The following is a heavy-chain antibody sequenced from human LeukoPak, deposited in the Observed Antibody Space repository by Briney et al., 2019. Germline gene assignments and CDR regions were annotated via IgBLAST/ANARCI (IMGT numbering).Heavy chain of an antibody. V-gene: IGHV3-15*01. CDR1: GFTFSNAW. CDR2: IKTKTDGGTT. CDR3: TTDAGIAAAGTSY. J-gene: IGHJ4*02. D-gene: IGHD6-13*01. Sequence: PGGSLRLSCAASGFTFSNAWMSWVRQAPGKGLEWVGRIKTKTDGGTTDYAAPVKGRFTISRDDSKNTLYLQMNSLKTEDTAVYYCTTDAGIAAAGTSYWGQGTLVTVSS.